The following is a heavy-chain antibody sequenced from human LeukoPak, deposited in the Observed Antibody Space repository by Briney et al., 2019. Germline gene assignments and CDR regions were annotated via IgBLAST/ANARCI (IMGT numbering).Heavy chain of an antibody. D-gene: IGHD1-1*01. V-gene: IGHV3-23*01. Sequence: GGSLRLSCAASGFTFSSYAMSWVRQAPGKGLEWVSAISGSGGSTYYADSVKGRFTISGDNSKNTLYLQMNSLRAEDTAVYYCAKFVGRNRWFDPWGQGTLVTVSS. J-gene: IGHJ5*02. CDR1: GFTFSSYA. CDR3: AKFVGRNRWFDP. CDR2: ISGSGGST.